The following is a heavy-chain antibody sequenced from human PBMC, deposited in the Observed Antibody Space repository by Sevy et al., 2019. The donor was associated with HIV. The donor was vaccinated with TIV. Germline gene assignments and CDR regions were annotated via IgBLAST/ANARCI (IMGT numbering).Heavy chain of an antibody. CDR3: ARRYYDFWSGYYRRDAFDS. CDR2: ISAYKGDT. J-gene: IGHJ3*02. Sequence: ASVKVSCKASGYTFTSYGISWVRQAPGQGLEWMGWISAYKGDTNYAQKLQGRVTMTTDTSTSTAYMELTSLRSYDTAVYFCARRYYDFWSGYYRRDAFDSWGQGTRVTVSS. CDR1: GYTFTSYG. V-gene: IGHV1-18*01. D-gene: IGHD3-3*01.